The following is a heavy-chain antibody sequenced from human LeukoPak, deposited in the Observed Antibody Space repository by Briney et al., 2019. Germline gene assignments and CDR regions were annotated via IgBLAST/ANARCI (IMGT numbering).Heavy chain of an antibody. CDR2: IYTSGST. Sequence: PAETLSLTCTVSGGSISSYYWSWIRQPAGKGLEWIGRIYTSGSTNYNPSLKSRVTMSVDTSKNQFSLKLSSVTAADTAVYHCARREVQDSTSSEGNWFDPWGQGTLVTVSS. CDR3: ARREVQDSTSSEGNWFDP. CDR1: GGSISSYY. V-gene: IGHV4-4*07. J-gene: IGHJ5*02. D-gene: IGHD6-6*01.